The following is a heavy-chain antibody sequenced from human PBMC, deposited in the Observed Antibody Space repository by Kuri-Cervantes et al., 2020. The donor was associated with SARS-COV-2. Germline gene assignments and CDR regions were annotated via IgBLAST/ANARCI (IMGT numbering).Heavy chain of an antibody. J-gene: IGHJ5*02. CDR2: IYSGGST. CDR1: GFTVSSNY. D-gene: IGHD1-26*01. Sequence: GESLKISCAASGFTVSSNYMSWVRQAPGKGLEWVSVIYSGGSTYYADSVQGRFTICRDNSKNTLYLQMNSLRVEDTAVYYCAREDRYGGNLNWFDPWGQGTLVTVSS. CDR3: AREDRYGGNLNWFDP. V-gene: IGHV3-53*01.